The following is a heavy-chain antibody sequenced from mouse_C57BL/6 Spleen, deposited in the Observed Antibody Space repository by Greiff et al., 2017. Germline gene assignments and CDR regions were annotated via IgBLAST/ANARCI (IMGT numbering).Heavy chain of an antibody. D-gene: IGHD1-1*01. CDR1: GYSFTDYN. CDR3: ARRAIGSSYFYYYAMDY. V-gene: IGHV1-39*01. J-gene: IGHJ4*01. Sequence: EVQLQQSGPELVKPGASVKISCKASGYSFTDYNMNWVKQSNGKSLEWIGVINPNYGTTSYNQKFKGKATLTVDQSSSTAYMQLNSLTSEDSAVYYCARRAIGSSYFYYYAMDYWGQGTSVTVSS. CDR2: INPNYGTT.